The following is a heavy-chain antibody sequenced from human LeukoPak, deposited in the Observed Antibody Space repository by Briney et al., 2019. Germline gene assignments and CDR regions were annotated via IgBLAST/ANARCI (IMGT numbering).Heavy chain of an antibody. CDR2: INPSGGST. CDR3: ARDQAALLWFGESMGGWFDP. CDR1: GYTFTSYY. V-gene: IGHV1-46*01. J-gene: IGHJ5*02. D-gene: IGHD3-10*01. Sequence: ASVKVSCKASGYTFTSYYMHWVRQAPGQGLEWMGIINPSGGSTSYAQKFQGRVTITRDTSASTAYMELSSLRSEDTAVYYCARDQAALLWFGESMGGWFDPWGQGTLVTVSS.